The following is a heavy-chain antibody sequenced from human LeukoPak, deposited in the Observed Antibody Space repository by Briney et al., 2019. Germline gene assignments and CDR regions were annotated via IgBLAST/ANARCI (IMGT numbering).Heavy chain of an antibody. D-gene: IGHD6-13*01. CDR1: GGSISSSSYY. V-gene: IGHV4-39*01. CDR2: IYYSGST. J-gene: IGHJ5*02. CDR3: ARQCSSSWYSPNWFDP. Sequence: SETLSLTCTVSGGSISSSSYYWGWIRQPPGKGLEWIGSIYYSGSTYYNPFLKSRVTISVDTSKNQFSLKLSSVTAADTAVYYCARQCSSSWYSPNWFDPWGQGTLVTVSS.